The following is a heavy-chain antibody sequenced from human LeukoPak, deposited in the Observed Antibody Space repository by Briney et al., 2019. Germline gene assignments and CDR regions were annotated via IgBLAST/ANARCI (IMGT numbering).Heavy chain of an antibody. CDR3: AKDQALWFGELGFDP. V-gene: IGHV3-30*02. J-gene: IGHJ5*02. Sequence: PGGSLRLSCAASGFTFSSYGMHWARQAPGKGLEWGAFIRYDGSNKYYADSVKGRFTISRDNSKNTLYLQMNSLRAEDTAVYYCAKDQALWFGELGFDPWGQGTLVTVSS. CDR2: IRYDGSNK. D-gene: IGHD3-10*01. CDR1: GFTFSSYG.